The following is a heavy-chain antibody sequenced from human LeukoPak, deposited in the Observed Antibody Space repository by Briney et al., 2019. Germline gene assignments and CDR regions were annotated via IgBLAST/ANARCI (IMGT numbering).Heavy chain of an antibody. CDR1: GFTFSSYS. D-gene: IGHD4-11*01. V-gene: IGHV3-21*01. Sequence: GGSLRLSCAASGFTFSSYSMNWVRQAPGKGLEWVSSISSSSSYIHYADSVKGRFTISRDNAKNSLYLQMNSLRAEDTAVYYCARYSTPPNYDYWGQGTLVTVSS. J-gene: IGHJ4*02. CDR2: ISSSSSYI. CDR3: ARYSTPPNYDY.